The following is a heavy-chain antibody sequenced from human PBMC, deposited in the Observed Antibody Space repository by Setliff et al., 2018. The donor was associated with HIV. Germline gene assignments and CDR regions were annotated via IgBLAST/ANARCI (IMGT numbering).Heavy chain of an antibody. CDR2: IRSIGHYGTI. J-gene: IGHJ4*02. CDR1: EFTFGDYA. V-gene: IGHV3-49*04. D-gene: IGHD2-8*02. Sequence: GGSLRLSCTASEFTFGDYAMGWVRQAPGKGLEWVSLIRSIGHYGTIEYAASVKGRFTISRDDSKSIAYLQMNSLKTEDTAVYYCTSAFADYAYWYFDYWGQGTLVTVS. CDR3: TSAFADYAYWYFDY.